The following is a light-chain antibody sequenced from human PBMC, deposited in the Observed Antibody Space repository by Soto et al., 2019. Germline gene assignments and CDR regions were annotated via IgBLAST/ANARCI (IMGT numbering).Light chain of an antibody. Sequence: QSVLTQSPSASASLGASVKLTCTLSSGHSSYAIAWHQQQPEKGPRYLMKLNSDGSHSKGDGIPDRFSGSSSGAERYLTISSLQSEDEADYYCQTWGTGIGVFGGETKLTVL. CDR1: SGHSSYA. CDR3: QTWGTGIGV. CDR2: LNSDGSH. J-gene: IGLJ2*01. V-gene: IGLV4-69*01.